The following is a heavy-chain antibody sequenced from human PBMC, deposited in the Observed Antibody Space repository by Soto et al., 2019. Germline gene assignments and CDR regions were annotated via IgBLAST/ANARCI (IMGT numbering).Heavy chain of an antibody. CDR1: GGSISSYC. CDR3: AGERRGYYGMDV. V-gene: IGHV4-59*01. J-gene: IGHJ6*02. Sequence: PSETLSLTCTVSGGSISSYCWSWIRQPPGKGLEWIGYIYYSGSTNYNPSLKSRVTISVDTAKNPFSLKLSSVTAADTAVYYCAGERRGYYGMDVWGRGSPITVSS. CDR2: IYYSGST.